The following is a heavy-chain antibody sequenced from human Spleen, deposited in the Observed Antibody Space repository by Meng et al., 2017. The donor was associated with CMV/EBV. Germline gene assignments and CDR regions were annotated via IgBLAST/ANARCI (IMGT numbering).Heavy chain of an antibody. J-gene: IGHJ6*02. Sequence: GESLKISCAASGFSFSSYEMNWVRQAPGKGLGWVSYISSSGTSIYYADSMKGRFTISRDNAKSSLYLQVNSLRAEDTAVYYCARLYSSSSGKGMDVWGQGTTVTVSS. CDR2: ISSSGTSI. CDR3: ARLYSSSSGKGMDV. CDR1: GFSFSSYE. V-gene: IGHV3-48*03. D-gene: IGHD6-6*01.